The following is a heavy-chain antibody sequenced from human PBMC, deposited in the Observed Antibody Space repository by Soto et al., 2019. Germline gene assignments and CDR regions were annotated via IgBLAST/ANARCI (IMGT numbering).Heavy chain of an antibody. CDR1: GGSISSGGYY. J-gene: IGHJ5*01. D-gene: IGHD1-26*01. CDR2: IYYSGST. CDR3: ARHSASWQWFDY. Sequence: QVQLQESGPGLVKPSQTLSLTCSVSGGSISSGGYYWSWIRQHPEKGLEWIGYIYYSGSTNYSPSLKGRVIISVDTSANRFSLHLSSVTAADTAIYYCARHSASWQWFDYWGQGTLVTVSS. V-gene: IGHV4-31*03.